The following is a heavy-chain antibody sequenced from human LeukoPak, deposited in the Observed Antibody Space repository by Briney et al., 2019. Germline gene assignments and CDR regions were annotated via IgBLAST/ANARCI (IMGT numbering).Heavy chain of an antibody. Sequence: ASVKVSCKASGYTFTGHYIHWVRQAPGQGLEWMGWVNPNSGDTSYAQKFQGTVTMTRDTSISTAYMDLSRLISDDTALYYCARDRGPQWWGSFDYWGQGTLVTVSS. CDR3: ARDRGPQWWGSFDY. J-gene: IGHJ4*02. CDR2: VNPNSGDT. D-gene: IGHD3-16*01. V-gene: IGHV1-2*02. CDR1: GYTFTGHY.